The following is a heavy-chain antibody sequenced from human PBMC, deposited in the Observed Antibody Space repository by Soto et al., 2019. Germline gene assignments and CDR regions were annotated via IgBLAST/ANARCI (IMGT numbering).Heavy chain of an antibody. Sequence: QVHLVQSGVEVKTPGASVKVSCQASGYTFFTYDISWVRQAPGQGLEWMGWISTYSGDTKYAQKFQARVTMTTDTSTTTAYLELGSLRSDDTAVYYCARHHGPTTSENWFDPWGQGTLVTVSS. V-gene: IGHV1-18*01. CDR1: GYTFFTYD. CDR2: ISTYSGDT. D-gene: IGHD5-12*01. J-gene: IGHJ5*02. CDR3: ARHHGPTTSENWFDP.